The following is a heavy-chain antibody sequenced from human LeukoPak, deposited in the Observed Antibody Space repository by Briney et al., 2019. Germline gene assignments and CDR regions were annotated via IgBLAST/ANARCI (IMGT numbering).Heavy chain of an antibody. D-gene: IGHD3-10*01. J-gene: IGHJ4*02. V-gene: IGHV3-30*03. CDR3: ARGPLYGSGTLDY. Sequence: GGSLRLSCAASGFTFNTYGMHWVRQAPGRGLDWVAVISYDGSDKYYADSVEGRSTISRDNSKNTLSLQLNSLGLEDTAVYYCARGPLYGSGTLDYWGQGTLVTVSS. CDR2: ISYDGSDK. CDR1: GFTFNTYG.